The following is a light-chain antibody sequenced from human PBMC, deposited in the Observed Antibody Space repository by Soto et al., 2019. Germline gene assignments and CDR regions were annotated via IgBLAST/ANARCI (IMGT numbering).Light chain of an antibody. V-gene: IGKV3-20*01. CDR1: QSVSSSY. CDR2: GAS. J-gene: IGKJ1*01. Sequence: IVLTQSPGTLSLSPGDRATLSCRASQSVSSSYLAWYQQKPGQPPRLLIYGASSRATGIPDRFSGSGSGTDFTLTISRLEPEDFAVYYCQQYGSSPRGTFGQGTKVEIK. CDR3: QQYGSSPRGT.